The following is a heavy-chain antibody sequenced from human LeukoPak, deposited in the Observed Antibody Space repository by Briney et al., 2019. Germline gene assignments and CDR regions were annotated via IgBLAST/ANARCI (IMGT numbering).Heavy chain of an antibody. CDR3: ARMGVSSSWSDNWFDP. D-gene: IGHD6-13*01. CDR2: IDSSSRNI. J-gene: IGHJ5*02. CDR1: GFTFSSYS. V-gene: IGHV3-21*01. Sequence: GGSLRLSCAASGFTFSSYSMNWVRQAPGKGLEWVSSIDSSSRNIYYSDSVRGRFTISRDNAKNSLYLQIHSLRAEDTALYYCARMGVSSSWSDNWFDPWGQGTLVTVSS.